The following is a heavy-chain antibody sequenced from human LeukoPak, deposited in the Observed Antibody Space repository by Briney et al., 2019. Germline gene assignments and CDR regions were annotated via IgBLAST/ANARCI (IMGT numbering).Heavy chain of an antibody. J-gene: IGHJ3*02. Sequence: SETLSLTCAVYGGSFSGYYWSWIRQPPGKGLEWIGEINHSGSTNYNPSLKSRVTISEDTSKNQFSLKLNSVTAADTAVYYCARDYYDAFDIWGQGTMVTVSS. CDR2: INHSGST. V-gene: IGHV4-34*01. CDR1: GGSFSGYY. D-gene: IGHD3-10*01. CDR3: ARDYYDAFDI.